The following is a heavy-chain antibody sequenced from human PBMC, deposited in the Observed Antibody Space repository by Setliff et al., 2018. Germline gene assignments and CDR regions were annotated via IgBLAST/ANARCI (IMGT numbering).Heavy chain of an antibody. Sequence: PSETLSLTCTVSPGSLSSGTYYWGWIRQPPGKGLEWIGRIYYRGDTYYNASLKGRLTISVDTAQNQFSLRLTSVTAADTAVYYCARTGTYRYFDYWGQGALVTVSS. CDR2: IYYRGDT. V-gene: IGHV4-39*01. J-gene: IGHJ4*02. D-gene: IGHD1-1*01. CDR1: PGSLSSGTYY. CDR3: ARTGTYRYFDY.